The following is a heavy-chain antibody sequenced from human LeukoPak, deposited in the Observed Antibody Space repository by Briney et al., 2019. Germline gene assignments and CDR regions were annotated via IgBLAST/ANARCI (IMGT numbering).Heavy chain of an antibody. CDR2: IKQDGSEK. D-gene: IGHD3-22*01. CDR1: GFTFSSYW. Sequence: PGGSLRLSCAASGFTFSSYWMSWVRQAPEKGLEWVANIKQDGSEKYYVDSVKGRFTISRDNAKNSLYLQMNSLRAEDTAVYYCARAWGLYYYDSSGPYYFDYWGQGTLVTVSS. CDR3: ARAWGLYYYDSSGPYYFDY. J-gene: IGHJ4*02. V-gene: IGHV3-7*01.